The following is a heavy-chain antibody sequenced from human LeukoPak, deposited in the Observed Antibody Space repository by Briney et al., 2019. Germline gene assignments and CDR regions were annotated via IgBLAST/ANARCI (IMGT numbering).Heavy chain of an antibody. CDR1: GFAFSSYA. CDR3: AKGSYYDSSGSFYFDY. J-gene: IGHJ4*02. V-gene: IGHV3-23*01. D-gene: IGHD3-22*01. Sequence: GSLRLSCAASGFAFSSYAMSWVRQAPGKGLEWVSGISGSGDNTYYADSVKGRFTISRDNSKNTLYVQVNSLGTEDTAAYYCAKGSYYDSSGSFYFDYWGQGTLVTVSS. CDR2: ISGSGDNT.